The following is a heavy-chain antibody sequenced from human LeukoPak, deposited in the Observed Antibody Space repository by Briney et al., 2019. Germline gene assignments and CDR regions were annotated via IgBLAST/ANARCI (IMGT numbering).Heavy chain of an antibody. CDR2: IWYDGSNK. CDR3: AKAVVGNWDWFDP. V-gene: IGHV3-33*06. CDR1: GFTFSSYG. D-gene: IGHD6-19*01. Sequence: GGSLRLSCAASGFTFSSYGMHWVRQAPGKGLEWVAVIWYDGSNKYYADSVKGRFTISRDNSKNTLYLQMNSLRAEDTAVYYCAKAVVGNWDWFDPWGQGTLVTVSS. J-gene: IGHJ5*02.